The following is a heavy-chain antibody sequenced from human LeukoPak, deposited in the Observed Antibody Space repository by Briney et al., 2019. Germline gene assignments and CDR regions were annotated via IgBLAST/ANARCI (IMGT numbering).Heavy chain of an antibody. D-gene: IGHD2-21*01. CDR3: ARPIVVAVYDAFDI. CDR2: ISSSSSSK. CDR1: GFTFSSYT. Sequence: GGSLRLSCAASGFTFSSYTMNWVRQAPGKGLEWVSYISSSSSSKYYADSVKGRFTISRDNAKNSPYLQMNSLRAEDTAVYYCARPIVVAVYDAFDIWGQGTMVTVSS. J-gene: IGHJ3*02. V-gene: IGHV3-48*01.